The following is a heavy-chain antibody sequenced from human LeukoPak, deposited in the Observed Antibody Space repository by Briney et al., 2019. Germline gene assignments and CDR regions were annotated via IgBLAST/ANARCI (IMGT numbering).Heavy chain of an antibody. Sequence: GGSLRLSCAASGFTFSSYWMNWVRQAPGKGLEWVSSISSSSSYIYYADSVKGRFTISRDNAKNSLYLQMNSLRAEDTAVYYCARDRGYYDSSAHAFDIWGQGTMVTVSS. V-gene: IGHV3-21*01. J-gene: IGHJ3*02. CDR3: ARDRGYYDSSAHAFDI. CDR1: GFTFSSYW. D-gene: IGHD3-22*01. CDR2: ISSSSSYI.